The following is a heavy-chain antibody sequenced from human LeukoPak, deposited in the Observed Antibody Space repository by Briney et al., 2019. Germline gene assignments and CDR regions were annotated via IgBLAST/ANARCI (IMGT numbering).Heavy chain of an antibody. CDR1: GFTFDDYA. CDR3: AKVSDSQANGGDFDY. V-gene: IGHV3-9*03. CDR2: ISWNSGSI. Sequence: GGSLRLSCAASGFTFDDYAMHWVRQAPGKGLEWVSGISWNSGSIGYADSVKGRFTISRDNAKNSLYLQMNSLRAEDMALYYCAKVSDSQANGGDFDYWGQGTLVTVSS. J-gene: IGHJ4*02. D-gene: IGHD2-8*01.